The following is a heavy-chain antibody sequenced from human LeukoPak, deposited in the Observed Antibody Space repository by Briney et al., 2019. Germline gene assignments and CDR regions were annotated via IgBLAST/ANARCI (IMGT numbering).Heavy chain of an antibody. V-gene: IGHV4-4*07. CDR2: IYTSGST. CDR3: ARGDYYYDSSGYPGWFDP. Sequence: SETLSLTCTVSGGSISSYYWSWIRQPAGKGLEWIGRIYTSGSTNYNPSLKSRVTMSVDTSKNQFSLKLSSVTAADTAVYYCARGDYYYDSSGYPGWFDPWGQGTLVTVSS. CDR1: GGSISSYY. D-gene: IGHD3-22*01. J-gene: IGHJ5*02.